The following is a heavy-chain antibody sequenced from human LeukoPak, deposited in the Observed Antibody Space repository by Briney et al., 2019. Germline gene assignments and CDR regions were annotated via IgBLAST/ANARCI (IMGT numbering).Heavy chain of an antibody. Sequence: SETLSLTCTVSGGPIISNYWSWLRQSAGTGLEWIGRIYGSGITDYNPSLKSRVTMSLDTSRKQFSLRLTSVTAADTAVYYCVRLKFYDSTGYSPGYYMDVWGKGTTVSVFS. J-gene: IGHJ6*03. CDR2: IYGSGIT. CDR1: GGPIISNY. D-gene: IGHD3-22*01. CDR3: VRLKFYDSTGYSPGYYMDV. V-gene: IGHV4-4*07.